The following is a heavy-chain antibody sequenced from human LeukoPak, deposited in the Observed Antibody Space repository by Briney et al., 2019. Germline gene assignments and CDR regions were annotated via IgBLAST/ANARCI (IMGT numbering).Heavy chain of an antibody. J-gene: IGHJ4*02. D-gene: IGHD6-13*01. CDR3: ARDRGNPKAAAGVYHSDY. CDR2: ISTSGAST. Sequence: GGSLRLSCAASGFTSSAYAMSWVRQAPGKGLEWVSGISTSGASTYYADSVKGRFTISRDISRNTLYLKMNSLRAEDAAVYYCARDRGNPKAAAGVYHSDYWGQGTLVTASS. CDR1: GFTSSAYA. V-gene: IGHV3-23*01.